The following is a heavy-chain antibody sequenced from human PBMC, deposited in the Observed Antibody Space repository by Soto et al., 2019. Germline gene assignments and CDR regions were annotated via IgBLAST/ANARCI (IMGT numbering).Heavy chain of an antibody. V-gene: IGHV3-21*01. CDR3: AKERNYPRDQFHY. CDR1: GSTLHSHL. CDR2: SSLSSSYT. D-gene: IGHD1-7*01. J-gene: IGHJ4*02. Sequence: GSTMLSGEASGSTLHSHLMHWVRQAPGMRPEWFSSSSLSSSYTYCAESVKGRFTISRDNAKNSLFLQMNSLAVEDPALSYCAKERNYPRDQFHYWGQGTMASLSS.